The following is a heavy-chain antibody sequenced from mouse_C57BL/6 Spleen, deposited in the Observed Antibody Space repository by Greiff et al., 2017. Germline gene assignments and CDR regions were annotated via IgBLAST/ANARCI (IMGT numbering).Heavy chain of an antibody. V-gene: IGHV1-63*01. Sequence: QVQLKQSGAELVRPGPSVKMSCKASGYTFTNYWIGWAKQRPGHGLEWIGDIYPGGGYTNYNEKFKGKATLTADKSSSTAYMQFSSLTSEDSAIYYCARRDYYGSSYDYWGQGTTLTVSS. CDR2: IYPGGGYT. CDR1: GYTFTNYW. CDR3: ARRDYYGSSYDY. J-gene: IGHJ2*01. D-gene: IGHD1-1*01.